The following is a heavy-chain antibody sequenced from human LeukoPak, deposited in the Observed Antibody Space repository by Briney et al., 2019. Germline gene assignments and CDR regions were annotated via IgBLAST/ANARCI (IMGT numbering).Heavy chain of an antibody. V-gene: IGHV4-59*01. Sequence: SETLSLTCTVSGGSISSYYWSWIRQPPGKGLEWIGYIYYSGSTNYNPSLKSRVTISVDTSKNQFSLKLSSVTAAGTAVYYCARVTGSIAAPPYYYYMDVWGKGTTVTVSS. D-gene: IGHD6-6*01. CDR1: GGSISSYY. CDR2: IYYSGST. J-gene: IGHJ6*03. CDR3: ARVTGSIAAPPYYYYMDV.